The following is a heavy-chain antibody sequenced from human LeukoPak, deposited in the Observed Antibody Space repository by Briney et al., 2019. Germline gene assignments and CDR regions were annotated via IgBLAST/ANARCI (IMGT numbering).Heavy chain of an antibody. Sequence: QAGGSLRLSCAASTFTFSSYVMNGVRKAPGKGLEWVSYISGSTTTIYYADSIKGRFTISRDSANNSLYLQMNSLRAEDTAVYYCARAQRVAAGINYYYYMDVWGKGTTVTVSS. V-gene: IGHV3-48*01. CDR3: ARAQRVAAGINYYYYMDV. CDR2: ISGSTTTI. D-gene: IGHD6-13*01. J-gene: IGHJ6*03. CDR1: TFTFSSYV.